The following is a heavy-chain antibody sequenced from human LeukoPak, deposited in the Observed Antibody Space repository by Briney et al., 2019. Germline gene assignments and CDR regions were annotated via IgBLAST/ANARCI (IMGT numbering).Heavy chain of an antibody. J-gene: IGHJ4*02. CDR2: IRYDGSNK. D-gene: IGHD3-22*01. CDR1: GFTFSSYG. V-gene: IGHV3-30*02. CDR3: AKDSYYYDSSGYPPVY. Sequence: GGSLRLSCAASGFTFSSYGMHWVRQAPGKGLEWVAFIRYDGSNKYYADSVRGRFTISRDNSKNTLYLQMNSLRAEDTAVYYCAKDSYYYDSSGYPPVYWGQGTLVTVSS.